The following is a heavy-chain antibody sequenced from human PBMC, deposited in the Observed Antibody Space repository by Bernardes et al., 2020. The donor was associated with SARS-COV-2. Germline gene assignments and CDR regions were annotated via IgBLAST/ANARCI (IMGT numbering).Heavy chain of an antibody. Sequence: SETLSLTCTVSGGSISSISYYWGWIRQPPGKGLDWTGSIYYSGSTYYNPSLKSPVTISVDPSKNQFYLKLSSVTAADRAVYYCARHIMASMTIFGVCRAGNWFDPWGQGTLVTVSS. CDR1: GGSISSISYY. D-gene: IGHD3-3*01. V-gene: IGHV4-39*01. CDR3: ARHIMASMTIFGVCRAGNWFDP. CDR2: IYYSGST. J-gene: IGHJ5*02.